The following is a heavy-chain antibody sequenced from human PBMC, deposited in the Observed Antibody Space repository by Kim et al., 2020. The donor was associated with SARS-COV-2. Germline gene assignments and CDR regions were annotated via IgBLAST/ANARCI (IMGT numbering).Heavy chain of an antibody. V-gene: IGHV4-39*01. J-gene: IGHJ4*02. D-gene: IGHD6-19*01. Sequence: SETLSLTCTVSGGSISSSIYYWGWIRQPPGRGLEWIGSTHYSGSTYYNPSLKSRVTISVDTSKNQFSLKVSSVTAADTAVYYCARRPSSLRATEYYFDYWGQGALVTVSS. CDR1: GGSISSSIYY. CDR2: THYSGST. CDR3: ARRPSSLRATEYYFDY.